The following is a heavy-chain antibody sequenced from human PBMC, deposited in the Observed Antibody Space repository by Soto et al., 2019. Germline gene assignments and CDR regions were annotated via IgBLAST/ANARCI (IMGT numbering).Heavy chain of an antibody. CDR1: GYSFTSYW. CDR3: ASPLSNYHDSSGRRTPAAFDI. D-gene: IGHD3-22*01. J-gene: IGHJ3*02. CDR2: IYPGDSDT. Sequence: GESLKISCNSSGYSFTSYWIVWVRQMPGKGLEWMGIIYPGDSDTRYSPSFQGQVTISADKSISTAYLQWSSLKASDTAMYYCASPLSNYHDSSGRRTPAAFDIRCQRKTLPVSS. V-gene: IGHV5-51*01.